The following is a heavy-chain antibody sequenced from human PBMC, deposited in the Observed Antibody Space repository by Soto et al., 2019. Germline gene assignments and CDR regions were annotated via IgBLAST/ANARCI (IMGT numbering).Heavy chain of an antibody. D-gene: IGHD1-1*01. CDR1: GYTFTSYY. CDR3: AWWDKVEHYFDY. V-gene: IGHV1-46*03. Sequence: QVQLVQSGAEVKKPGASVKVSCKASGYTFTSYYMHWVRQAPGQGLEWMGIINPSGGSTSYAQKFQGRVTMTRDTSTSTVYMELSSLRSEDTAVYYCAWWDKVEHYFDYWGQGTLVTVSS. J-gene: IGHJ4*02. CDR2: INPSGGST.